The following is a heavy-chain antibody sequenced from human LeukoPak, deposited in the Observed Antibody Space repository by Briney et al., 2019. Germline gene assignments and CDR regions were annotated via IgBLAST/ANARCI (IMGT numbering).Heavy chain of an antibody. Sequence: GGSPRLSCAASGFTFSSYSMNWVRQAPGKGLEWVANIKQDGSEKYYVDSVKGRFTISRDNAKNSLYLQMNSLRAEDTAVYYCARDARDSYGFYQPFDYWGQGTLVTVSS. CDR2: IKQDGSEK. J-gene: IGHJ4*02. D-gene: IGHD5-18*01. V-gene: IGHV3-7*01. CDR3: ARDARDSYGFYQPFDY. CDR1: GFTFSSYS.